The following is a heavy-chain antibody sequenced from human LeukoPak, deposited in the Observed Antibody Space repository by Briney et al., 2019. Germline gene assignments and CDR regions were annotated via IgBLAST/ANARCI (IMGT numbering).Heavy chain of an antibody. CDR2: FDSEDGEI. CDR1: GYTLTELS. V-gene: IGHV1-24*01. D-gene: IGHD6-6*01. J-gene: IGHJ3*02. Sequence: GASVKVSCKVSGYTLTELSMLWVRQSPGKGLEWMGGFDSEDGEIIYAQKFQGRVTMTEDTSTDTAYMELSSLRSEDTAVYYCATPDPYRSSHDAFDIWGQGTMVTVSS. CDR3: ATPDPYRSSHDAFDI.